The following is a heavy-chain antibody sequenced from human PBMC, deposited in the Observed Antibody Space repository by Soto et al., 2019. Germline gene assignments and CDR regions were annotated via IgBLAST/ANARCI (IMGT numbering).Heavy chain of an antibody. CDR2: INHSGNT. V-gene: IGHV4-39*01. CDR3: SRRAPEGFDP. CDR1: GGSIGTSAYY. J-gene: IGHJ5*02. Sequence: SETLSLTCAVSGGSIGTSAYYWGWIRQAPGKGLEWIGSINHSGNTYLSPSLKDRVTMSVNTSKNSFSLKLRSATAADTGLYYCSRRAPEGFDPWGQGTLVTVSS.